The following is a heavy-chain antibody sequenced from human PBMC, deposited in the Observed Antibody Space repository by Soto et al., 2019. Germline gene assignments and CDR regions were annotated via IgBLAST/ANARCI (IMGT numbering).Heavy chain of an antibody. V-gene: IGHV4-59*11. CDR3: ARDFDLWSDNLASYGMDV. D-gene: IGHD3-3*01. Sequence: QVRLQESGPGLVKPSETLSLTCTVSGGSFSNHTWSWIRQPPGKGLEWVGYVYSGGSTNYKPSLKTRLTMSKDASRNQISMRLTSVTAADTAVYFCARDFDLWSDNLASYGMDVWGQGITVTVSS. CDR1: GGSFSNHT. CDR2: VYSGGST. J-gene: IGHJ6*02.